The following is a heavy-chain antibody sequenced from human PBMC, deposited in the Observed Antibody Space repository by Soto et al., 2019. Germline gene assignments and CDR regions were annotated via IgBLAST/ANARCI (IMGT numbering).Heavy chain of an antibody. Sequence: QMQLVQSGPEVKKPGTSVRVSCKASGFTFGNSAVSWVRQARGQRLEWMGWILVASGGTNYAENFEERVTIARDMSTGTADMELSSLRSADAAVYFCAAAVTMIDNKAPEAFDMWGQGTLVTVSS. CDR3: AAAVTMIDNKAPEAFDM. J-gene: IGHJ3*02. V-gene: IGHV1-58*01. CDR1: GFTFGNSA. CDR2: ILVASGGT. D-gene: IGHD3-22*01.